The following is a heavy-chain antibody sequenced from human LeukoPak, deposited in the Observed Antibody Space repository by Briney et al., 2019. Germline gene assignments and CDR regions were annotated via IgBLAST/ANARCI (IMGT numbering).Heavy chain of an antibody. CDR1: GFTFSSYA. V-gene: IGHV3-23*01. Sequence: TGGSLRLSCAASGFTFSSYAMSWVRQAPGKGLEWVSGISGSGGRTYYADSVKGRFTISRDNSNHMLYLQMNSLIAEDTAIYYCAKDDDWLRFEHWGRGTLVTVSS. J-gene: IGHJ4*02. CDR2: ISGSGGRT. CDR3: AKDDDWLRFEH. D-gene: IGHD5-12*01.